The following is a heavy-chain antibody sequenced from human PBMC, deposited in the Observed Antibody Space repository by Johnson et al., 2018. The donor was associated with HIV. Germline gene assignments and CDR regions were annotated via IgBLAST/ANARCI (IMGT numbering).Heavy chain of an antibody. Sequence: VQLVESWGGLVQPGRSLRLSCAASGFTFDDYAMHWVRQAPGKGLEWVSGISWNSGSVDYADSVKGRFTISRDNAKNSLYLQMNSLRTEDTAFYYCAKDMDRYYDFDAFDIWGQGTMVTVSS. J-gene: IGHJ3*02. CDR1: GFTFDDYA. V-gene: IGHV3-9*01. D-gene: IGHD3-3*01. CDR3: AKDMDRYYDFDAFDI. CDR2: ISWNSGSV.